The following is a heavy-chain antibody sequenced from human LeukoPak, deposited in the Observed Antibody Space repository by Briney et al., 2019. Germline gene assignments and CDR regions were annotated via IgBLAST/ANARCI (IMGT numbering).Heavy chain of an antibody. V-gene: IGHV4-4*02. J-gene: IGHJ4*02. CDR2: IYHSGST. Sequence: SETLSLTCAVSGGSISSSNWWSWVRQPPGKGLEWIGEIYHSGSTNYNPSLKSRVTISVDKSKNQFSLKLSSVTAADTAVYYCARVPGGLDTVFDYWGQGTLVTVSS. D-gene: IGHD2-2*03. CDR1: GGSISSSNW. CDR3: ARVPGGLDTVFDY.